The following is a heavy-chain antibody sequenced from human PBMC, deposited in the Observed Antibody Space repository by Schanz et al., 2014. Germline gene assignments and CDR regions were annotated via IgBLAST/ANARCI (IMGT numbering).Heavy chain of an antibody. J-gene: IGHJ4*02. Sequence: VQLLESGGGLVQPGGSLRLSCAASGFTFSTHAMHWVRQAPGKGLEWVALVSTDGNNDYYTDSVKGRFTISRDNAKNSLYLEMNSRRAEDTALYYCARDRRNADLDYWGQGTLVTVAS. CDR3: ARDRRNADLDY. D-gene: IGHD1-1*01. CDR2: VSTDGNND. CDR1: GFTFSTHA. V-gene: IGHV3-30*03.